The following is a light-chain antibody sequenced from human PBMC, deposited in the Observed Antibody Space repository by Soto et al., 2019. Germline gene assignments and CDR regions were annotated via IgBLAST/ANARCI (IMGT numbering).Light chain of an antibody. Sequence: EIVLTQSPGTLYLSPGERATLSCRASQSVSNNYLAWYQQKPGQAPRLLISSASRRATGIPDRFSGSGSGTDFTLTISRLDPEDFAVYYCHQSGSSPLTFGPGTKV. CDR2: SAS. CDR3: HQSGSSPLT. CDR1: QSVSNNY. J-gene: IGKJ3*01. V-gene: IGKV3-20*01.